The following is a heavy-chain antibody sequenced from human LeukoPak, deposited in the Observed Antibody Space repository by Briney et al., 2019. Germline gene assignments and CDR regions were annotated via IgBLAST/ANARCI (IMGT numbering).Heavy chain of an antibody. CDR2: ISSSSSYI. Sequence: GGSLRLSCAASGFTFSSYGMHWVRQAPGKGLEWVSSISSSSSYIYYADSVKGRFTISRDNAKNSLYLQMNSLRAEDTALYYCAKDIQKYSSGWYYFDYWGQGTLVTVSS. D-gene: IGHD6-19*01. V-gene: IGHV3-21*04. J-gene: IGHJ4*02. CDR1: GFTFSSYG. CDR3: AKDIQKYSSGWYYFDY.